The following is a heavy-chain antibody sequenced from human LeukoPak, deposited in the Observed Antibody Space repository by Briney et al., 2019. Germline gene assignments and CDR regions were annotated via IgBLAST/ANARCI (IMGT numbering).Heavy chain of an antibody. CDR1: GVSIDYATYQ. J-gene: IGHJ4*02. D-gene: IGHD6-13*01. V-gene: IGHV4-61*02. Sequence: SETLSLTCTVSGVSIDYATYQWTWIRQSAGKGLEWIGLISKSGTTNYNPSHKSRVTISIDTSKNQFSLKLNSVTAGDSAVYYCARTYSSSFYGHFDNWGQGTLVTVSS. CDR2: ISKSGTT. CDR3: ARTYSSSFYGHFDN.